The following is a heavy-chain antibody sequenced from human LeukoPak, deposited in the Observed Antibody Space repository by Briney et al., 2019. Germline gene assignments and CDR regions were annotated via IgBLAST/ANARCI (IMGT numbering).Heavy chain of an antibody. D-gene: IGHD4-17*01. V-gene: IGHV3-33*08. CDR2: IWYDGSNK. CDR1: GFTFSSYG. J-gene: IGHJ4*02. CDR3: ARERDYGDYEDFDY. Sequence: PGGSLRLSCAASGFTFSSYGMHWVRQAPGKGLEWVAVIWYDGSNKYYADSVKGRFTISRDNSKNTLYPQMNSLRAEDTAVYYCARERDYGDYEDFDYWGQGTLVTVSS.